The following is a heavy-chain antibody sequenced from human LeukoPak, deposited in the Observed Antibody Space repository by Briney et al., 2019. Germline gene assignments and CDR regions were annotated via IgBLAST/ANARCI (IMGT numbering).Heavy chain of an antibody. Sequence: KCGESLKISCQGSGFSFTNYWIGWVRQTPGKGLEWMGFIYPGDSHTTYNPSFQGQVTISADNSISTAYLQWNSLKASDTAMYYCARHPYSRPCVSDFCYRWYDPWGQGTLVTVSS. V-gene: IGHV5-51*01. CDR2: IYPGDSHT. D-gene: IGHD2-21*02. CDR3: ARHPYSRPCVSDFCYRWYDP. J-gene: IGHJ5*02. CDR1: GFSFTNYW.